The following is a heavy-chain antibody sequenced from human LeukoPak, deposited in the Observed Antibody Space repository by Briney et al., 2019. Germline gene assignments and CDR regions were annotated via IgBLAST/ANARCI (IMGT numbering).Heavy chain of an antibody. J-gene: IGHJ4*02. CDR1: GYTFTNYD. CDR2: MNPNSGNT. Sequence: SVKLSCKASGYTFTNYDINWVRQATGQGLEWMGWMNPNSGNTGYAQKFQGRVTMTRNTSISTAYMELSSLRSEDTAVYYCARGIRRADTAMIRYYFDYWGQGTLVTVSS. V-gene: IGHV1-8*01. D-gene: IGHD5-18*01. CDR3: ARGIRRADTAMIRYYFDY.